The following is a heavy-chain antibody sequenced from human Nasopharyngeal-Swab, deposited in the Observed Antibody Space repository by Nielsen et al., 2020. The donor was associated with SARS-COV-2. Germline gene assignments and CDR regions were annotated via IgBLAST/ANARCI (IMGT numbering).Heavy chain of an antibody. CDR2: IRSKAYGGTT. J-gene: IGHJ4*02. CDR1: GFTFGDYA. CDR3: TRVDLGGPNDYGDRRGFDY. D-gene: IGHD4-17*01. Sequence: GGSLRLSCTASGFTFGDYAMSWVRQAPGKGLEWVGFIRSKAYGGTTEYAASVKGRFTISRDDSKSIAYLQMNSLKTEDTAVYYCTRVDLGGPNDYGDRRGFDYWGQGTLVTVSS. V-gene: IGHV3-49*04.